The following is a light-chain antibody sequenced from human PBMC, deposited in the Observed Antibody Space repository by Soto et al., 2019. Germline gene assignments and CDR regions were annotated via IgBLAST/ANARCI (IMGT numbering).Light chain of an antibody. CDR2: TNN. J-gene: IGLJ2*01. CDR3: AAWDDSLSGVV. CDR1: SSNIGSNT. V-gene: IGLV1-44*01. Sequence: QSVLTQPPSASGTPGQRVTISCSGSSSNIGSNTVNWYQKLPGTAPKLLIYTNNLRPSGVPDRFSGSKSGTSASLASSGLQSEDEADYYCAAWDDSLSGVVFGGGTKLTVL.